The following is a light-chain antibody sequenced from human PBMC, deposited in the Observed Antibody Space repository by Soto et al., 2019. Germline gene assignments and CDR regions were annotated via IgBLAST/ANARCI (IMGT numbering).Light chain of an antibody. CDR1: QDISNY. Sequence: DIPMTQSPSSLSASVGDRVTITCRASQDISNYLAWYQQRPGKVPKLLIYAASTLQSGVPSRFSGSGSGTDFTLTINSLLPEDVATYYCQNLDSAAFTFGPGTKVDMK. CDR2: AAS. V-gene: IGKV1-27*01. CDR3: QNLDSAAFT. J-gene: IGKJ3*01.